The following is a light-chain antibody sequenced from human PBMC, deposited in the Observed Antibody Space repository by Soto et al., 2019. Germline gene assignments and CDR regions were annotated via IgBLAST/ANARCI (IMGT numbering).Light chain of an antibody. J-gene: IGLJ2*01. V-gene: IGLV2-8*01. Sequence: QSALTQPPSASGSPGQSVTISCTGTSSDVGGYNYVSWYQQHPGKAPKLMIYEVSKRPSGVPDRFSGSKSGNTASLTVSWPQAEDEADYYCSSYAGSNNLVFGGGTKVTVL. CDR1: SSDVGGYNY. CDR2: EVS. CDR3: SSYAGSNNLV.